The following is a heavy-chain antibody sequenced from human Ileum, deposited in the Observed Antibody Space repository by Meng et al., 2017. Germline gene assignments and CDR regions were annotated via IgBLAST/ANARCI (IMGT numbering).Heavy chain of an antibody. D-gene: IGHD2-15*01. CDR1: CVSLSIGDYY. CDR3: ARDRGGSYYFDY. J-gene: IGHJ4*02. V-gene: IGHV4-30-4*01. Sequence: QVQLQESGPGLLKSSQTLSLTCTVSCVSLSIGDYYWSWVRQPPGKGLEWIGYIYYSGSTYYNPSLKSRAIMSVDTSKNHFSLKLSSVTAADTAVYYCARDRGGSYYFDYWGQGTLVTVSS. CDR2: IYYSGST.